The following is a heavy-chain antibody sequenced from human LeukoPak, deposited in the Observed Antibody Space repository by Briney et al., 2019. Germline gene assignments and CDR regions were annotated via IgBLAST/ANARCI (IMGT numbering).Heavy chain of an antibody. CDR1: GFTLSSYW. CDR3: ARVKDTNDDITFQH. V-gene: IGHV3-7*01. CDR2: IKQDGSQK. D-gene: IGHD3-9*01. J-gene: IGHJ1*01. Sequence: GGSLRLSCAASGFTLSSYWMSWVRQAPGKGLEWVASIKQDGSQKPYVDSVKGRFTISRDNGKNSLDLQMNSLRAEDTAIYFCARVKDTNDDITFQHWGQGTLVSVSS.